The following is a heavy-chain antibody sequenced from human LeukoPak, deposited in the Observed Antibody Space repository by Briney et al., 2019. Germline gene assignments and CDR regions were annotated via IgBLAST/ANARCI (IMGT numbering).Heavy chain of an antibody. D-gene: IGHD2-21*02. CDR1: GFTFSSYG. V-gene: IGHV3-30*18. CDR3: AKGKVVTATAVIFQH. Sequence: GGSLRLSCAASGFTFSSYGMHWVRQAPGKGLEWVAVISYDGNNKYYADSVKGRFTISRDNSKNTLYLQMNSLRAEDTAVYYCAKGKVVTATAVIFQHWGQGTLVTVSS. CDR2: ISYDGNNK. J-gene: IGHJ1*01.